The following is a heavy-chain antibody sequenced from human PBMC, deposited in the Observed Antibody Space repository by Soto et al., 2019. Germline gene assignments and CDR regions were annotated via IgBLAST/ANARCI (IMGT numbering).Heavy chain of an antibody. CDR3: ARDLVGTMVRGVVSGDYGMDV. Sequence: QVQLVQSGAEVKKPGSSVKVSCKASGGTFSSYAISWVRQAPGQGLEWMGGIIPIFGTANYAQKVQGRVTITADESTSTAYMELSSLRSEDTAVYYCARDLVGTMVRGVVSGDYGMDVWGQGTTVTVSS. D-gene: IGHD3-10*01. CDR2: IIPIFGTA. CDR1: GGTFSSYA. J-gene: IGHJ6*02. V-gene: IGHV1-69*01.